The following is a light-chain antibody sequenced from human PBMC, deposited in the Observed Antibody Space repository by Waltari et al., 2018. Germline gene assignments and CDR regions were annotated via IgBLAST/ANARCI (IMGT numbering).Light chain of an antibody. V-gene: IGKV3-20*01. CDR3: QQHGTLPAT. CDR2: RAS. CDR1: QSVGSSS. J-gene: IGKJ1*01. Sequence: EIVLTQSPGTASLSPGERVTLSCRARQSVGSSSLAWYQQKPGQAPRLVYRASRRATGIPDRFSGSGSGTDFSLTISRLEPEDFAVYYCQQHGTLPATFGQGTKVEIE.